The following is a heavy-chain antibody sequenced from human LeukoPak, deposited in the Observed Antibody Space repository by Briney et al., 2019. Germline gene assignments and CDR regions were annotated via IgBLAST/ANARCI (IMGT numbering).Heavy chain of an antibody. V-gene: IGHV3-30*01. J-gene: IGHJ4*02. CDR2: ILYDGSNK. CDR3: ARVDCRSTSCSPFDY. CDR1: GFTFSTYS. D-gene: IGHD2-2*01. Sequence: GRSLRLSCAASGFTFSTYSMHWVRQAPGKGLEWVAVILYDGSNKYYADSVKGRFTASGDNSKDTLYLQMNSLRAEDTAVYYCARVDCRSTSCSPFDYWGQVTLVTASS.